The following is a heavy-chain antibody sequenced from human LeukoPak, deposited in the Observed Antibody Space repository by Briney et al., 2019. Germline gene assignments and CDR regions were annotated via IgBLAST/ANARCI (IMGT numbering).Heavy chain of an antibody. V-gene: IGHV3-21*01. CDR2: ICGRGRAI. D-gene: IGHD6-19*01. CDR3: ARVGSIGWYGRDYYYYYGMDV. J-gene: IGHJ6*02. Sequence: GGALRLSCAASGFTFSDYGVHGVRQAPGKGLEWVSSICGRGRAIFSADTVKARFTISRDHSNNTLYLQMNSLRAEDTALYYCARVGSIGWYGRDYYYYYGMDVWGQGTTVTVSS. CDR1: GFTFSDYG.